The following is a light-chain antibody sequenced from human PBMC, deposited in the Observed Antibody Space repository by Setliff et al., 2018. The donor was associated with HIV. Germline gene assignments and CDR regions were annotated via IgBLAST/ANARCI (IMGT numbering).Light chain of an antibody. Sequence: QSALAQPRSVSGSPGQSVAISCTGTRSDIGAYNYVSWYQQHPGKVPKLIISDVTKRPSGVPDRFSGPKSGNTASLIISGLQTEDEADYYCFSYAGSVYVFGTGTKVTVL. CDR2: DVT. V-gene: IGLV2-11*01. CDR1: RSDIGAYNY. J-gene: IGLJ1*01. CDR3: FSYAGSVYV.